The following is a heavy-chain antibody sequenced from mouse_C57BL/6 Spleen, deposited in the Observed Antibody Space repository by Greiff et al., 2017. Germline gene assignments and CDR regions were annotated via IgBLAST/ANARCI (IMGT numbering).Heavy chain of an antibody. CDR2: ISYDGSN. CDR1: GYSITSGYY. J-gene: IGHJ2*01. V-gene: IGHV3-6*01. CDR3: ARADYDYDGYFDN. D-gene: IGHD2-4*01. Sequence: EVHLVESGPGLVKPSQSLSLTCSVTGYSITSGYYWNWIRQFPGNKLEWMGYISYDGSNNYNPSLKNRISITRDTSKNQFFLKLNSVTTEDTATYYCARADYDYDGYFDNWGQGTTLTVSS.